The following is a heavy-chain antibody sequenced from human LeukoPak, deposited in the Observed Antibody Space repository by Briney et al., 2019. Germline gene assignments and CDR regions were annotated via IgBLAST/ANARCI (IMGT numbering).Heavy chain of an antibody. Sequence: GGSLRLSCAASGFTFSSYWMHWARQAPGEGLVWVSRINSDGSNINYADSVKGRFTISRDNAKNTLYLQMNSLRVEDTAVYYCVRSSGWPGYWGQGTMVTVSS. CDR3: VRSSGWPGY. J-gene: IGHJ4*02. CDR1: GFTFSSYW. CDR2: INSDGSNI. D-gene: IGHD6-19*01. V-gene: IGHV3-74*01.